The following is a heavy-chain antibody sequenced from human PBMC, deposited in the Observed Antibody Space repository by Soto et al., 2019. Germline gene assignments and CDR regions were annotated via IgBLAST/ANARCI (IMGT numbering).Heavy chain of an antibody. Sequence: SVKVSCKASGGTFSSYTISWVRQAPGQGLEWMGRIIPILGIANYAQKFQGRVTITADKSTSTAYMELSSLRSEDTAVYYCAREAGGYDPTFFDLWGRGTLVTVS. CDR1: GGTFSSYT. D-gene: IGHD5-12*01. CDR2: IIPILGIA. CDR3: AREAGGYDPTFFDL. V-gene: IGHV1-69*04. J-gene: IGHJ2*01.